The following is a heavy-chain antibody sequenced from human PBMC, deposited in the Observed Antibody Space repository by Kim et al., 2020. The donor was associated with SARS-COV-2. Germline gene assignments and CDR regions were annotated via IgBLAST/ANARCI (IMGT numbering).Heavy chain of an antibody. V-gene: IGHV4-31*02. J-gene: IGHJ4*02. Sequence: TYHTPSLKGRVTISVDRSKNQFTLELSSVTAADTAVYYCARRSGSYANDYWGPGILVTVSS. CDR2: T. CDR3: ARRSGSYANDY. D-gene: IGHD1-26*01.